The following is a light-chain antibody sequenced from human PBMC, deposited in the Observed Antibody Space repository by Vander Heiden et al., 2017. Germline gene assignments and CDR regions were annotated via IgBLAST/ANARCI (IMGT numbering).Light chain of an antibody. J-gene: IGKJ3*01. CDR3: QQSYSTLRT. Sequence: DIQITQSPSSLSASVGDRVTITCRASQGISSYLNWYQQKPGKAPNLLIYAASSLQSGVPSRFSGSGSGTDFTLTISSLQPEDFATYYCQQSYSTLRTFGPGTKVDIK. CDR1: QGISSY. CDR2: AAS. V-gene: IGKV1-39*01.